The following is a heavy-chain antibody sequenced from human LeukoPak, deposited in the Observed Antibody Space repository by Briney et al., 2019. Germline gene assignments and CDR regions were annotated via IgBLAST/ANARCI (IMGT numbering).Heavy chain of an antibody. CDR1: GFTFSSYW. J-gene: IGHJ4*02. D-gene: IGHD3-22*01. CDR3: ARDQVAVEYYYDSSGYHPTDY. V-gene: IGHV3-7*01. CDR2: IKQDGSEK. Sequence: GGSLRLSCAASGFTFSSYWMSWVRQAPGKGLEWVANIKQDGSEKYYVDSVKGRFTISRDNAKNSLYLQMNSLRAEDTAVYYCARDQVAVEYYYDSSGYHPTDYWGQGTLVTVSS.